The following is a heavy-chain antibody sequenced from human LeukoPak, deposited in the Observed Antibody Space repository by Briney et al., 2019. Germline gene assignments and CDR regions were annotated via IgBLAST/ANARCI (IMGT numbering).Heavy chain of an antibody. J-gene: IGHJ4*02. CDR3: GRDPKLGIRGYTYGYIDF. CDR2: INTNTRNP. D-gene: IGHD5-18*01. Sequence: WASVKFSCKTSGYTFTTYAISWVRQAPGQGLEWMGWINTNTRNPTYAQGFFTGRYVFSLDTSVNTAYLQITGLKADDTAVYYCGRDPKLGIRGYTYGYIDFWGQGTLVTVAS. V-gene: IGHV7-4-1*02. CDR1: GYTFTTYA.